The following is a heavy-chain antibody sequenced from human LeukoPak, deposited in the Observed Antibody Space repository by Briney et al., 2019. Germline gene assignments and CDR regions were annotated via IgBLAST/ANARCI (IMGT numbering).Heavy chain of an antibody. CDR3: ARARGDSSGWTHFDY. V-gene: IGHV1-24*01. D-gene: IGHD6-19*01. Sequence: ASVKVSCKVSGSTLTELSMHWVRQAPGKGLEWMGGFDPEDGETIYAQRFQGRVTMTEDTSTDTAYMELSSLRSEDTAVYYCARARGDSSGWTHFDYWGQGTLVTVSS. CDR2: FDPEDGET. J-gene: IGHJ4*02. CDR1: GSTLTELS.